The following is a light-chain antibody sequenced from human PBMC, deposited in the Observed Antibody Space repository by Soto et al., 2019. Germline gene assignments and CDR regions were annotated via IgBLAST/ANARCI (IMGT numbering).Light chain of an antibody. CDR1: SSDLGGYNY. V-gene: IGLV2-14*01. CDR3: SSYTTTSTLV. Sequence: QSALTQPASVSGSPGQSITFSCTGTSSDLGGYNYVSWHQQHPGKAPKLVIYDVSNRPSGVSNRFSGSKSGNTASLTISGLQADDEADYYCSSYTTTSTLVFGGGTKLTVL. CDR2: DVS. J-gene: IGLJ2*01.